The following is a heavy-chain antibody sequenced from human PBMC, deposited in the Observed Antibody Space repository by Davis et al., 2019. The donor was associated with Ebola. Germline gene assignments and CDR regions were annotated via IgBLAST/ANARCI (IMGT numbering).Heavy chain of an antibody. D-gene: IGHD4-23*01. J-gene: IGHJ4*02. CDR3: ARDSTTVVSQKQFDY. Sequence: GESLKISCAASGFTFSSYSMNWVRQAPGKGLEWVSYISSSSTIYYADSVKGRFTISRDNAKNSLYLQMNSLRGEDTAVYYCARDSTTVVSQKQFDYWGQGTLVTVSS. V-gene: IGHV3-48*01. CDR2: ISSSSTI. CDR1: GFTFSSYS.